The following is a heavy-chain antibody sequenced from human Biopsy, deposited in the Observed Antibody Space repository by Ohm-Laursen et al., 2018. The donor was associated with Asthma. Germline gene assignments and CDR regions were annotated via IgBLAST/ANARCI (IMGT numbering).Heavy chain of an antibody. CDR2: IYYSGTT. J-gene: IGHJ4*02. CDR3: ARDSRGAGPDFDS. D-gene: IGHD6-19*01. V-gene: IGHV4-59*11. Sequence: SETLSLTCSVSGDSISVHYWWAWIRQPPGKGLEWIGYIYYSGTTSYNPSLRGRVTISVNTSKNQFSLKLSSVSAADTAVYFCARDSRGAGPDFDSWGQGTLVTVSS. CDR1: GDSISVHY.